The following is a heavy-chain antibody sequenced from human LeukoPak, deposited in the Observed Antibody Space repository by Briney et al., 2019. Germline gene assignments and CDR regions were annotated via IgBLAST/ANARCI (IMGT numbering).Heavy chain of an antibody. CDR3: ARGRRQYYYDSSGYAYYFDY. CDR1: GGSFSGYY. V-gene: IGHV4-34*01. CDR2: INHSGST. D-gene: IGHD3-22*01. J-gene: IGHJ4*02. Sequence: SSETLSLTCAVYGGSFSGYYWSWIRQPPGKGLEWIGEINHSGSTNYNPSLKSRVIISVDTSKNQFSLKLSSVTAADTAVYYCARGRRQYYYDSSGYAYYFDYWGQGTLVTVSS.